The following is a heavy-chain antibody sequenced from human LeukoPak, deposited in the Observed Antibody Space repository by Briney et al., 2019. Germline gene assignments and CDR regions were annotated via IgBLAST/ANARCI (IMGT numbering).Heavy chain of an antibody. CDR3: ATSITYFDLWSGRDWMDH. CDR1: GLTFRSYS. Sequence: GGSLRLSCVVSGLTFRSYSINWVRQPPGKGLEWVSSITGSSSHISYTDSVKGRFTISRDNGKNSAYLQMDSLRAEDTAVYFCATSITYFDLWSGRDWMDHWGQGTLVIVSS. J-gene: IGHJ5*02. D-gene: IGHD3-3*01. V-gene: IGHV3-21*01. CDR2: ITGSSSHI.